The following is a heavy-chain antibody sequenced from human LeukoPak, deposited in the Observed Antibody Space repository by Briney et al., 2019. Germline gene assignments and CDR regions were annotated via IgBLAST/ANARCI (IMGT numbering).Heavy chain of an antibody. CDR2: INPDYGTT. V-gene: IGHV1-46*01. J-gene: IGHJ5*02. D-gene: IGHD7-27*01. Sequence: ASVKVSCKTFGYTFTSHWMHWVRQAPGQGLEWMGIINPDYGTTLYAQKFRGRITVTRDTSSSTVYMELNSLTSGDTALYYCARDHSTADTSSWWLDPWGQGTLVAVSS. CDR1: GYTFTSHW. CDR3: ARDHSTADTSSWWLDP.